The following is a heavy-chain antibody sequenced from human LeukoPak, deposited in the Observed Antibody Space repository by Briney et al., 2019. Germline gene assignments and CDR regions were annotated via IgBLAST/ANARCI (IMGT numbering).Heavy chain of an antibody. V-gene: IGHV4-39*01. J-gene: IGHJ4*02. CDR3: ASCLEWELLVD. CDR1: DDSISSYY. D-gene: IGHD1-26*01. Sequence: VKPSETLSLTCTVSDDSISSYYWGWIRQPPGKGLEWTGSIYYSGSTYYNPSLKSRVTISVDTSKNQFSLKLSSVTAADTAVYYCASCLEWELLVDWGQGTLVTVSS. CDR2: IYYSGST.